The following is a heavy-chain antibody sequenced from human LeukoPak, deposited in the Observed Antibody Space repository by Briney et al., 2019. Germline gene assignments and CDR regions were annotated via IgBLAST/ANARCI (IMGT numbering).Heavy chain of an antibody. CDR2: IIPILGIA. CDR3: VGRGEYDYRGCNPRHFDY. Sequence: ASVKVSCKASGGTFSSYAISWVRQAPGQGLEWMGRIIPILGIANYAQKFQGRVTITADKSTSTAYMEMSSLKSEAPAVYYCVGRGEYDYRGCNPRHFDYWGQGRLVTVSS. J-gene: IGHJ4*02. V-gene: IGHV1-69*04. CDR1: GGTFSSYA. D-gene: IGHD3-10*01.